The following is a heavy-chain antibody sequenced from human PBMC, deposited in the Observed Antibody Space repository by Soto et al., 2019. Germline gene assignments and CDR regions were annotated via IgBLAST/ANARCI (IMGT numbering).Heavy chain of an antibody. CDR3: ARYRRKDYDIFSGTYCYYMDV. CDR1: GYTFTSYG. V-gene: IGHV1-18*01. D-gene: IGHD3-9*01. Sequence: QVQLVQSGAEVKKPGASVKVSCKASGYTFTSYGISWVRQAPGQGLEWMGWIRAYNGNTNYAQKLQGIVTMTTDTSTSTGYMELRSMRSDDTAVYYCARYRRKDYDIFSGTYCYYMDVWVKGTTVPVSS. J-gene: IGHJ6*03. CDR2: IRAYNGNT.